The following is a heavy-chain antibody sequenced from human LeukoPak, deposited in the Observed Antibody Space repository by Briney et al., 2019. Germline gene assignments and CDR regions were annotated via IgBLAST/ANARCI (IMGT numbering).Heavy chain of an antibody. CDR1: GFTFSDYY. J-gene: IGHJ4*02. Sequence: PGGSLRLSCVASGFTFSDYYMSWIRQAPGKGLEWASYISSSGNTIYYADSVKGRFTISRNNAKNSLYLQMNSLRAEDTAVYYCARGSLTGYYGPFDYWGQGTLVTVSS. D-gene: IGHD3-9*01. V-gene: IGHV3-11*04. CDR2: ISSSGNTI. CDR3: ARGSLTGYYGPFDY.